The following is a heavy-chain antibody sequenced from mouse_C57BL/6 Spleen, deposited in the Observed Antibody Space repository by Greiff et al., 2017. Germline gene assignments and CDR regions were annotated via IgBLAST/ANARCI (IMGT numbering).Heavy chain of an antibody. CDR2: IYPGDGDT. V-gene: IGHV1-80*01. J-gene: IGHJ4*01. CDR3: ARNSYYGSSRYYAMDY. Sequence: VQLQQSGAELVKPGASVKISCKASGYAFSSYWMNWVKQRPGKGLEGMGQIYPGDGDTNYNGKFKGKATLTADKSSSTAYMQLSSLTSEDSAVYFCARNSYYGSSRYYAMDYWGQGTSVTVSS. D-gene: IGHD1-1*01. CDR1: GYAFSSYW.